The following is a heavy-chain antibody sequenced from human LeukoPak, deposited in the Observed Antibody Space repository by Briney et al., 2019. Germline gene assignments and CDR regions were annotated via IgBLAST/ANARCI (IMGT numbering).Heavy chain of an antibody. CDR1: GGSISSGGYY. CDR3: ARGGRGYYRANWFDP. Sequence: KSSETLSLTCTVSGGSISSGGYYWSWIRQHPGKGLEWIGYIYYSGSTYYNPSLKSRVTISVDTSKNQFSLKLSSVTAADTAVYYGARGGRGYYRANWFDPWGQGTLVTVSS. J-gene: IGHJ5*02. D-gene: IGHD2/OR15-2a*01. V-gene: IGHV4-31*03. CDR2: IYYSGST.